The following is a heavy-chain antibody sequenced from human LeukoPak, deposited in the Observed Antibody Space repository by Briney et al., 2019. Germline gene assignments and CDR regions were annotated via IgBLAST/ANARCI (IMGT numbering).Heavy chain of an antibody. J-gene: IGHJ4*02. CDR2: VSGSGHIT. Sequence: GGSLRLSCVASGFTLSSYAMSWVRQAPGKGLEWVSTVSGSGHITYYADSVKGRFTISRDNSINTLFLQMNSLRAEDSALYYCAKDRITATPYYFDFWGQGTLVTVSS. CDR1: GFTLSSYA. CDR3: AKDRITATPYYFDF. V-gene: IGHV3-23*01. D-gene: IGHD1-20*01.